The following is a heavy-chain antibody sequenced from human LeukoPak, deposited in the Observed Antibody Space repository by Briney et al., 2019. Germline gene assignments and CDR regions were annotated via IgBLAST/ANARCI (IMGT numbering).Heavy chain of an antibody. Sequence: GASVKVSCKASGYTFIGYYMHWVRQAPGQGLEWMGWNNPNSGGTNYAQKFQGRVTMTRDTSISTAYMELSRLRSDDTAVYYCAREDYYDSSGYYISDYWGQGTLVTVSS. CDR3: AREDYYDSSGYYISDY. D-gene: IGHD3-22*01. V-gene: IGHV1-2*02. J-gene: IGHJ4*02. CDR2: NNPNSGGT. CDR1: GYTFIGYY.